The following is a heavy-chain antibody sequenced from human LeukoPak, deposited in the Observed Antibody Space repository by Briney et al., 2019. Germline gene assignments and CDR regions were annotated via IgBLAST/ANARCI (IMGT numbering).Heavy chain of an antibody. V-gene: IGHV4-59*01. Sequence: SETLSLTCTVSGGSISSYYWSWIRQPPGKGLEWIGYIYYSGSTNYNPSLKSRVTISVDTSKNQFPLKLSSVTAADTAVYYCARGLSSGSPPGNWGQGTLVIVSS. CDR3: ARGLSSGSPPGN. J-gene: IGHJ4*02. D-gene: IGHD1-26*01. CDR1: GGSISSYY. CDR2: IYYSGST.